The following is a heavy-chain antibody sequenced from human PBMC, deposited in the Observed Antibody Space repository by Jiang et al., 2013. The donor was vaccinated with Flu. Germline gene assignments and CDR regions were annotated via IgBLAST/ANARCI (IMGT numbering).Heavy chain of an antibody. D-gene: IGHD2-2*01. Sequence: KSRVTISVDTSKNQFSLKLSSVTAADTAVYYCARDPVGSSYRFGYYYGMDVWGQGTTVTVSS. CDR3: ARDPVGSSYRFGYYYGMDV. J-gene: IGHJ6*02. V-gene: IGHV4-31*02.